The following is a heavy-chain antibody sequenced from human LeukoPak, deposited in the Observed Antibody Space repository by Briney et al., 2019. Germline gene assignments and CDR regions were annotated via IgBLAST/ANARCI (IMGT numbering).Heavy chain of an antibody. J-gene: IGHJ4*02. CDR2: IDPSDSYT. Sequence: GASLQISCKGSGYSFTSYWISYMRQMPGKGLEWMGRIDPSDSYTNYSPSFQGHVTISADKSISTAYLQWSSLKASDTAMYYCARLHGTDLDYWGQGTLVTVSS. D-gene: IGHD3-10*01. V-gene: IGHV5-10-1*01. CDR1: GYSFTSYW. CDR3: ARLHGTDLDY.